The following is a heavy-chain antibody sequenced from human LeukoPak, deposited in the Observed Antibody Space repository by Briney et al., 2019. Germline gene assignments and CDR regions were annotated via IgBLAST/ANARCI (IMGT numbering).Heavy chain of an antibody. Sequence: PGGSLRLSCAASGFTVSTNHMSWVRQAPGKGLEWVSIIYSDGSTYYIDSVKGRFTISRDNSKNTVYLQMNSLRAEDTAVYYCARTSYTSSWAGQRVDGFDMWGQGTMVTVSS. D-gene: IGHD6-13*01. CDR1: GFTVSTNH. V-gene: IGHV3-53*01. CDR2: IYSDGST. CDR3: ARTSYTSSWAGQRVDGFDM. J-gene: IGHJ3*02.